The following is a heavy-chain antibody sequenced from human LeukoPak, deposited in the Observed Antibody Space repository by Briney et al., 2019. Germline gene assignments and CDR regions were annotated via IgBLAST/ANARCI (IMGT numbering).Heavy chain of an antibody. J-gene: IGHJ5*02. Sequence: ASVKVSCKVSGYTLTELSMHWVRQAPGKGLEWMGGFDPEDGETIYAQKFQGRVTMTEDTSTDTAYMELSSLRSEDTAVYYCGRGRTPVAGTVDWFDPWGQGTLVTVSS. CDR1: GYTLTELS. D-gene: IGHD6-19*01. V-gene: IGHV1-24*01. CDR2: FDPEDGET. CDR3: GRGRTPVAGTVDWFDP.